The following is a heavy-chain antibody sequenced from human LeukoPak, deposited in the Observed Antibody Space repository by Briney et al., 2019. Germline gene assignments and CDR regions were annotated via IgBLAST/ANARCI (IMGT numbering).Heavy chain of an antibody. Sequence: GGSLRLSCAASGFTFSSYGMHWVRQAPGKGLEWVAVISYDGSNKYYADSVKGRFTISRDNSKNTLYLQMNSLRVEDTAVYYCAKGAFYGLNAFDIWGQGTMVTVSS. CDR1: GFTFSSYG. D-gene: IGHD2/OR15-2a*01. V-gene: IGHV3-30*18. J-gene: IGHJ3*02. CDR2: ISYDGSNK. CDR3: AKGAFYGLNAFDI.